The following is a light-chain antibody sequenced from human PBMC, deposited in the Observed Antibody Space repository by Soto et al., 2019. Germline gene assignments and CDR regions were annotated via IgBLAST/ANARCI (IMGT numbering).Light chain of an antibody. V-gene: IGKV3-20*01. CDR3: QQYGNSPYT. CDR2: GTS. Sequence: EIVLTQSPGTLSLSPGESATLSCRASQSVSSSYLAWYQHKPGQAPRLLIYGTSSRATGIPHRFSGSGSGTDFILTISSPEPEDFAVYYCQQYGNSPYTFGQGTKLEI. J-gene: IGKJ2*01. CDR1: QSVSSSY.